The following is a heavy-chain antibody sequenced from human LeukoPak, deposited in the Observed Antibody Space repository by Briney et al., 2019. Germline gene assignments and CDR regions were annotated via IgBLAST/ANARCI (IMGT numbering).Heavy chain of an antibody. D-gene: IGHD2-15*01. CDR2: INPNSGGT. J-gene: IGHJ4*02. Sequence: ASVKVSCKASGYTFTGYYMLWVRQAPGQGLEWMGWINPNSGGTNYAQKFQGRVTMTRDTSISAAYMELSRLRSDDTAVYYCARALVVGAKYFDYWGQGTLVTVSS. V-gene: IGHV1-2*02. CDR1: GYTFTGYY. CDR3: ARALVVGAKYFDY.